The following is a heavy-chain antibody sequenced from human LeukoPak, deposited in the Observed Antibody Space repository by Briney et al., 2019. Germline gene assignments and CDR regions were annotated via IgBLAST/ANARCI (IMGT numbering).Heavy chain of an antibody. J-gene: IGHJ4*02. CDR1: GGSFSGYY. CDR3: ARGPRSFAYFDY. V-gene: IGHV4-34*09. Sequence: SETLSLTCAVYGGSFSGYYWSWIRQPPGKGLEWIGEINHSGSTNYNPSLKSRVTISVDTSKNQFSLKLSSVTAADTAVYYCARGPRSFAYFDYWGQGTLVTVSS. CDR2: INHSGST.